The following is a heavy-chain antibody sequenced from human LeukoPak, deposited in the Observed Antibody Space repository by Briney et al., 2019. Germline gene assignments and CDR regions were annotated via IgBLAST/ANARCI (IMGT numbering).Heavy chain of an antibody. CDR3: ARGGAARLHFQN. J-gene: IGHJ1*01. CDR1: GGSISTYY. V-gene: IGHV4-59*01. D-gene: IGHD6-6*01. Sequence: PSETLSLTCTVSGGSISTYYWNWIRQPPGKGLEWIGYIYHSGSTNYNPYLQSRVTVSVDTSKNQFSLNLNSVTAADTAVYYCARGGAARLHFQNWGLGTLVTVSS. CDR2: IYHSGST.